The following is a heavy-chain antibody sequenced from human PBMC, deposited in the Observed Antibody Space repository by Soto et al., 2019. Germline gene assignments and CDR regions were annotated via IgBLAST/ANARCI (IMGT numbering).Heavy chain of an antibody. D-gene: IGHD3-16*01. CDR3: AAGIYVSHFDS. J-gene: IGHJ4*02. CDR2: IVVGSGNT. CDR1: GFTFSNSA. Sequence: GASVKVSCKASGFTFSNSAVQWVRLARGQRLEWIAWIVVGSGNTNYAQKFQERVTITWDMSTTTAYMELNSLRSEDTAVYYCAAGIYVSHFDSWGQGTLVTVSS. V-gene: IGHV1-58*01.